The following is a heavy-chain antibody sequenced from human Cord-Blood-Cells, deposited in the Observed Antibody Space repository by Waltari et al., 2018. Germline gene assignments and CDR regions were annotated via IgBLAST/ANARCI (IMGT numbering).Heavy chain of an antibody. CDR2: INHSGSP. Sequence: QVQLQQWGAGLLKPSETLSLTCAVYGGSFSGYYWSWIRQPPGKGLEWIGEINHSGSPNYNPSLKSRVTISVDTSKNQFSLRLSSVTAADTAVYYCARAPRTDPRWFDPWGQGTLVTVSS. CDR1: GGSFSGYY. J-gene: IGHJ5*02. D-gene: IGHD1-1*01. V-gene: IGHV4-34*01. CDR3: ARAPRTDPRWFDP.